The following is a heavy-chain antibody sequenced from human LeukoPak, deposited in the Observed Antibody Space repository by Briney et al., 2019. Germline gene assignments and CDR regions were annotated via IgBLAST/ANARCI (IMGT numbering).Heavy chain of an antibody. CDR2: IYSGGST. CDR3: AKDLTVTPYNWFDP. Sequence: NPGGSLRLSCAASGFTVSSNYMSWVRQAPGKGLEWVSVIYSGGSTYYADSVKGRFTISRDNSKNTLYLQMNSLRAEDTAVYYCAKDLTVTPYNWFDPWGQGTLVTVSS. V-gene: IGHV3-66*01. CDR1: GFTVSSNY. J-gene: IGHJ5*02. D-gene: IGHD4-11*01.